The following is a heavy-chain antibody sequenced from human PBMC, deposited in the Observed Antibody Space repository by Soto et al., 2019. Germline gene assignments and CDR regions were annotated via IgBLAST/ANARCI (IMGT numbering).Heavy chain of an antibody. D-gene: IGHD2-8*01. CDR3: VRGGSCTNGVCYVFDY. J-gene: IGHJ4*02. CDR2: ITYSGNT. Sequence: SETLSLTCTVSGGSVSSVGYYWSWIRQHPGKGLEWIGYITYSGNTYYNPSLESRVTMSVDTSKNQFSLKLSSVTAADTAVYFCVRGGSCTNGVCYVFDYWGQGTLVTVSS. CDR1: GGSVSSVGYY. V-gene: IGHV4-31*03.